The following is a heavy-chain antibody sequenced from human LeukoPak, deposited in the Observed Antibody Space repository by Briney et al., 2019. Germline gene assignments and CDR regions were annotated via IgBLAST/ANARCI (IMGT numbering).Heavy chain of an antibody. Sequence: GGSLRLSCAASGFTFSRYGMHWVRQAPGKGLEWVSFIWYDGSNKYYTDSVKGRFTISRDNSKNTLYLQMNSLRAEDTAVYYCAREGYSSSGFDYWGQGTLVTVSS. D-gene: IGHD6-13*01. CDR2: IWYDGSNK. V-gene: IGHV3-33*01. J-gene: IGHJ4*02. CDR1: GFTFSRYG. CDR3: AREGYSSSGFDY.